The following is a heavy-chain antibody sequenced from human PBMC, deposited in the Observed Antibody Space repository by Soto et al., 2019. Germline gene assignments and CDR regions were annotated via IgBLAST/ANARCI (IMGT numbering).Heavy chain of an antibody. CDR3: ASLRGYSYGWYYFDY. J-gene: IGHJ4*02. D-gene: IGHD5-18*01. CDR2: IYYSGST. V-gene: IGHV4-59*01. CDR1: GGSISSYY. Sequence: SDTLSLTCTVSGGSISSYYWSWIRQPPGKGLEWIGYIYYSGSTNYNPSLKSRVAISVDTSKNQFSLKLSSVTAADTAVYYCASLRGYSYGWYYFDYWGQGTLVTVSS.